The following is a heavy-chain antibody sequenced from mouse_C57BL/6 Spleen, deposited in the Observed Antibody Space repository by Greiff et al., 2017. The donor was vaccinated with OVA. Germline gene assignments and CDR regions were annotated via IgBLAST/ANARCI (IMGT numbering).Heavy chain of an antibody. CDR2: IYPGDGDT. CDR1: GYAFSSSW. D-gene: IGHD1-1*01. Sequence: QVQLQQSGPELVKPGASVKISCKASGYAFSSSWMNWVKQRPGKGLEWIGRIYPGDGDTNYNGKFKGKATLTADKSSSTAYMQLSSLTSEDSAVYFCARNLWATVVDYAMDYWGQGTSVTVSS. J-gene: IGHJ4*01. V-gene: IGHV1-82*01. CDR3: ARNLWATVVDYAMDY.